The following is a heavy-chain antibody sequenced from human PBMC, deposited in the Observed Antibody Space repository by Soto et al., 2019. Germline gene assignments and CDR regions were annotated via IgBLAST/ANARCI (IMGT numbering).Heavy chain of an antibody. CDR3: ARAYYDFCSGYPSYYYYMDA. CDR1: GYTFTSYG. V-gene: IGHV1-18*01. CDR2: ISAYNGNT. Sequence: QAQLVQSGAEVKKPGASVKVSCKASGYTFTSYGISWVRQAPGQGLEWMGWISAYNGNTNYAQKLQGRVTMTTDTSTSTAYMELRSLRSDDTAVYYCARAYYDFCSGYPSYYYYMDAWGIGTTVTVSS. J-gene: IGHJ6*03. D-gene: IGHD3-3*01.